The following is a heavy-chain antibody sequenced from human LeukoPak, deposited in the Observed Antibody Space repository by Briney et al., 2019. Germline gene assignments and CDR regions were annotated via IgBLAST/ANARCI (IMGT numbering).Heavy chain of an antibody. CDR2: INPTGTTT. V-gene: IGHV1-46*01. CDR1: GGTFSSYA. J-gene: IGHJ5*02. D-gene: IGHD3-10*01. CDR3: ARDNSVGDIAWWFDP. Sequence: ASVKVSCRASGGTFSSYAISWVRLAPGEGLEWVGLINPTGTTTLYAQKFQGRVTLTRDMSTSTDYMELRSLKSEDTAVYYCARDNSVGDIAWWFDPWGQGTLVTVSS.